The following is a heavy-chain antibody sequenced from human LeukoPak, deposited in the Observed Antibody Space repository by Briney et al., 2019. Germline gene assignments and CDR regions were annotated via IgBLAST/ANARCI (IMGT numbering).Heavy chain of an antibody. J-gene: IGHJ4*02. V-gene: IGHV3-64D*09. Sequence: GGSLRLSCSASGFTFSSCPMHWVRQAPGKGLEYVSAITSDGYTSYYADSVKGRFTISRENSKNTLYLQMSSLRAEDTAVYYCKTSPMSRIDYWGQGTLVTVSS. CDR3: KTSPMSRIDY. D-gene: IGHD2-2*01. CDR2: ITSDGYTS. CDR1: GFTFSSCP.